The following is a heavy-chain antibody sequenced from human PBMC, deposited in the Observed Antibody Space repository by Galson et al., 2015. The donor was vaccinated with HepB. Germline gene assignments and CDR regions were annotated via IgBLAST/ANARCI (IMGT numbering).Heavy chain of an antibody. D-gene: IGHD6-13*01. Sequence: SVKVSCKASGYTFTSYAMHWVRQAPGQRLEWMGWINAGNGNTKYSQKFQGRVTITRDTSASTAYMELSSLRSEDTAVYYCARVGLRESFGRQQLARGAFDIWGQGTMVTVSS. CDR3: ARVGLRESFGRQQLARGAFDI. CDR2: INAGNGNT. J-gene: IGHJ3*02. CDR1: GYTFTSYA. V-gene: IGHV1-3*01.